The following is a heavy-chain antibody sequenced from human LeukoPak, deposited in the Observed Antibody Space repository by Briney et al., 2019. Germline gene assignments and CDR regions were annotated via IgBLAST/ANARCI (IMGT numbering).Heavy chain of an antibody. Sequence: GGSLRLSCAVSRFTFSSYGMHWVRQAPGKGLEWVSSISSSSSYIYYADSVKGRFTISRDNAKNSLYLQMNSLRAEDTAVYYCARMVVAANYNWFDPWGQGTLVTVSS. J-gene: IGHJ5*02. V-gene: IGHV3-21*01. CDR3: ARMVVAANYNWFDP. CDR1: RFTFSSYG. D-gene: IGHD2-15*01. CDR2: ISSSSSYI.